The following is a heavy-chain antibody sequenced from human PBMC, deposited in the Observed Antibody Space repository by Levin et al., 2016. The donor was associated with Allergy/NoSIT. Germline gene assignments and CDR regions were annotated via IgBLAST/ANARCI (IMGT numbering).Heavy chain of an antibody. CDR1: GFTFSSYE. CDR2: ISSSGSTI. V-gene: IGHV3-48*03. Sequence: GGSLRLSCAASGFTFSSYEMNWVRQAPGKGLEWVSYISSSGSTIYYADSVKGRFTISRDNAKNSLYLQMNSLRAEDTAVYYCAREPPDYYDSSGYYSHSFDYWGQGTLVTVSS. CDR3: AREPPDYYDSSGYYSHSFDY. J-gene: IGHJ4*02. D-gene: IGHD3-22*01.